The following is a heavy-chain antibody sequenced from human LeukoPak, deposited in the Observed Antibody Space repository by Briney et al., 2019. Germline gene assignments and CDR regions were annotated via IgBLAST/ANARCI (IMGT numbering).Heavy chain of an antibody. CDR3: ARAGGYASSWAY. Sequence: GGSLRLSCAASGFTFSSYWMSWVRQAPGKGLEWVANIKQDGSEKNYVDSGKGRFTISRDNAKNSLDLQMNSLRAEDTAVYYCARAGGYASSWAYWGQGTLVTVSS. CDR1: GFTFSSYW. D-gene: IGHD5-12*01. V-gene: IGHV3-7*01. CDR2: IKQDGSEK. J-gene: IGHJ4*02.